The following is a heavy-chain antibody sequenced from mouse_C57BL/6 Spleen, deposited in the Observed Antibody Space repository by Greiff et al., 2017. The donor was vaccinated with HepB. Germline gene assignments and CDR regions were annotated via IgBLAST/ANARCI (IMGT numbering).Heavy chain of an antibody. CDR1: GFTFSDYG. CDR3: ASGSSSRGFAY. D-gene: IGHD1-1*01. V-gene: IGHV5-17*01. Sequence: EVKLMESGGGLVKPGGSLKLSCAASGFTFSDYGMHWVRQAPEKGLEWVAYISSGSSTIYYADTVKGRFTISRDNAKNTLFLQMTSLRSEDTAMYYCASGSSSRGFAYWGQGTLVTVSA. CDR2: ISSGSSTI. J-gene: IGHJ3*01.